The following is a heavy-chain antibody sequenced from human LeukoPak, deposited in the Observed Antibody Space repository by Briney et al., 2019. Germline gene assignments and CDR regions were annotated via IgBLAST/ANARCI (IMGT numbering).Heavy chain of an antibody. CDR1: GGTFSSYA. V-gene: IGHV1-3*01. CDR2: INAGNGNT. CDR3: AREPPLAGRQFDY. D-gene: IGHD6-19*01. Sequence: ASVKVSCKASGGTFSSYAISWVRQAPGQRLEWMGWINAGNGNTKYSQKFQGRVTITRDTSASTAYMELSSLRSEDTAVYYCAREPPLAGRQFDYWGQGTLVTVSS. J-gene: IGHJ4*02.